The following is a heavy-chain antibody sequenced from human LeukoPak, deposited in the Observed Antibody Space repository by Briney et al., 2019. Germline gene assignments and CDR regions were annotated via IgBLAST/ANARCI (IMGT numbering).Heavy chain of an antibody. V-gene: IGHV3-23*01. CDR3: AKKGATTGDFDY. CDR2: ISGSGGDT. D-gene: IGHD1-26*01. J-gene: IGHJ4*02. CDR1: GFTFSNFL. Sequence: PGGSLRLSCAASGFTFSNFLMTWVRQAPGKGPEWVSAISGSGGDTYYADSAKGRFTISRDNSKNTLYLQMNSLRAEDTAVYYCAKKGATTGDFDYWGQGTLVTVSS.